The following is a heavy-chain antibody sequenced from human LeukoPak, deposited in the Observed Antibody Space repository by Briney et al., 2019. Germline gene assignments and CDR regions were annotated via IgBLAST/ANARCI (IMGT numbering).Heavy chain of an antibody. CDR3: ARGLPPYDFWSGYYRMHFDY. CDR1: GGSFSGYY. J-gene: IGHJ4*02. Sequence: KPSETLSLTCAVYGGSFSGYYCSWIRQPPGKGLEWIGEINHSGSTNYNPSLKSRVTISVDTSKNQFSLKLSSVTAADTAVYYCARGLPPYDFWSGYYRMHFDYWGEGTLVTVSS. CDR2: INHSGST. V-gene: IGHV4-34*01. D-gene: IGHD3-3*01.